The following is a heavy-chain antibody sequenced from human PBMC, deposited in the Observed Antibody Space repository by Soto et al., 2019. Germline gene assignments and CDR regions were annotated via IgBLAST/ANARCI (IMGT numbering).Heavy chain of an antibody. CDR2: ILYDGSYT. Sequence: GGSLRLSCAVSGFSFGDYGMHWVRQAPGKGLEWVANILYDGSYTYYADSVKGRFTISRDNSKNTLYLQMNSLRPEDTAIYFCAQYDYSNYLDYWGQGTLVTASS. J-gene: IGHJ4*02. CDR3: AQYDYSNYLDY. CDR1: GFSFGDYG. V-gene: IGHV3-33*08. D-gene: IGHD4-4*01.